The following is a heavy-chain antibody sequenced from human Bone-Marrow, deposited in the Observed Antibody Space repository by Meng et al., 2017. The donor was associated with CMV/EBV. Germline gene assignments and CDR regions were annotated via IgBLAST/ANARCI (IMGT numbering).Heavy chain of an antibody. CDR1: GGSISSSSYY. Sequence: SETLSLTCTVSGGSISSSSYYWGWIRQPPGKGLEWIGSIYYSGSTYYNPSLKSRVTISVDTSKNQFSLKLSSVTAADTAVYYCARHQGGSTSRFNFDYWGQGHRVTGAS. J-gene: IGHJ4*02. CDR2: IYYSGST. V-gene: IGHV4-39*01. CDR3: ARHQGGSTSRFNFDY. D-gene: IGHD2-2*01.